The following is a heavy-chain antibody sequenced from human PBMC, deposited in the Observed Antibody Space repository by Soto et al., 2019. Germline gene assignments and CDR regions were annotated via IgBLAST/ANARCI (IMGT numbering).Heavy chain of an antibody. CDR3: ARTDCSGGSCYSIARWFDP. D-gene: IGHD2-15*01. CDR1: GGSISSGGYY. CDR2: IYYSGST. V-gene: IGHV4-31*03. J-gene: IGHJ5*02. Sequence: QVQLQESGPGLVKPSQTLSLTCTVSGGSISSGGYYWSWLRQHPGKGLEWIGNIYYSGSTYYNPSLKSRVTISVDTSKNQFSLKLSSVTAADTAVYYCARTDCSGGSCYSIARWFDPWGQGTLVTVSS.